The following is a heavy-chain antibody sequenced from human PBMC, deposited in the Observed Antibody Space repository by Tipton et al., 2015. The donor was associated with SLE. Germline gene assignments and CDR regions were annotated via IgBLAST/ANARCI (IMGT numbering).Heavy chain of an antibody. J-gene: IGHJ4*02. CDR1: GGSISSSSYY. D-gene: IGHD6-13*01. Sequence: TLSLTCTVSGGSISSSSYYWGYIRQPPGKGLEWIGSIYYSGSTYYNPSLKSRVTISVDTSKNQFSLKLSSVTAADTAVYYCARSPRMAAGGFDFWGQGTLVTVSS. V-gene: IGHV4-39*01. CDR2: IYYSGST. CDR3: ARSPRMAAGGFDF.